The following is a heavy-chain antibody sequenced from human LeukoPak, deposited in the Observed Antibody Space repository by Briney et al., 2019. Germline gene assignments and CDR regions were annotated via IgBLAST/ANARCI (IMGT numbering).Heavy chain of an antibody. CDR1: GYTFTSYY. Sequence: ASVKVSCKASGYTFTSYYMHWVRQAPGQGLEWMGIINPSGGSTSYAQKFQGRVTMTRDTSTSTVYMELSSLRSDDTAVYYCTRALEMATIGDFWGQGTLVTVSS. J-gene: IGHJ4*02. CDR2: INPSGGST. D-gene: IGHD5-24*01. V-gene: IGHV1-46*01. CDR3: TRALEMATIGDF.